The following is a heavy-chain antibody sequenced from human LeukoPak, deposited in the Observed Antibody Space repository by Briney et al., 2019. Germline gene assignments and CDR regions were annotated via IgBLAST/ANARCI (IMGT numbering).Heavy chain of an antibody. Sequence: PSETLSLTCTVSGGSIRSSSYYWGWIRQPPGKGLEWIGSIYYSGSTYYNPSLNSRVTISVDTSKHQFYLKLSSVTAADTAVYYCARLSGGYSSSTYYFDYWGQGTLVTVSS. D-gene: IGHD6-13*01. V-gene: IGHV4-39*01. CDR3: ARLSGGYSSSTYYFDY. CDR2: IYYSGST. J-gene: IGHJ4*02. CDR1: GGSIRSSSYY.